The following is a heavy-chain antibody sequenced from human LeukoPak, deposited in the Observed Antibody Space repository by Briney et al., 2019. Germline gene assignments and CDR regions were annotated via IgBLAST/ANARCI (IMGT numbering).Heavy chain of an antibody. D-gene: IGHD6-19*01. CDR2: IYHSGGT. J-gene: IGHJ4*02. Sequence: SETLSLTCAVSGYSISSGYYWGWIRQPPGKGLEWIGSIYHSGGTYYNPSLESRVTISVDTSKNQFSLKLSSVTAADTAVYYCARGSSGLYYFDYWGQGTLVTVSS. V-gene: IGHV4-38-2*01. CDR3: ARGSSGLYYFDY. CDR1: GYSISSGYY.